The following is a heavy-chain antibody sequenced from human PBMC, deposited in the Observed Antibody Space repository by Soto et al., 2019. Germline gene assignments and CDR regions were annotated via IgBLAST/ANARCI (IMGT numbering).Heavy chain of an antibody. CDR1: GGSISSGGYY. D-gene: IGHD3-10*01. V-gene: IGHV4-31*03. Sequence: QVQLQESGPGLVKHSQTLSLTCTVSGGSISSGGYYWSWIRQHPGKGLEWIGYIYYSGSTYYNPSLKSRVTISVDTSKNQFSLKLSSVTAADTAVYYCARMGVRAMVRGVLYWGQGTLVTVSS. CDR3: ARMGVRAMVRGVLY. J-gene: IGHJ4*02. CDR2: IYYSGST.